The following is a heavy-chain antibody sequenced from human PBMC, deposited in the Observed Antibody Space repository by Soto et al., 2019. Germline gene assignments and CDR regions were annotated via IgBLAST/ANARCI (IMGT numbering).Heavy chain of an antibody. D-gene: IGHD1-1*01. Sequence: ASVKVSCKASGYSFTSQDINWVRQASGQGLEWMGWMNPNSGNTDYAQKFQGRVTMTRNNSISTAYMELRSLQSEDTAVYYCARRATWDVLDYWGQGTLVTVSS. CDR1: GYSFTSQD. CDR2: MNPNSGNT. CDR3: ARRATWDVLDY. V-gene: IGHV1-8*01. J-gene: IGHJ4*02.